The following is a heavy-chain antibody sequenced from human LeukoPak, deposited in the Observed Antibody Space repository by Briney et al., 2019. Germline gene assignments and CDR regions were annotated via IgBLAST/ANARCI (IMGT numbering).Heavy chain of an antibody. CDR3: STGSSSSGGY. CDR1: GFTFNSYE. CDR2: IRSKANSYAT. V-gene: IGHV3-73*01. Sequence: PGGSLRLSCEASGFTFNSYEMNWVRQASGKGLEWVGRIRSKANSYATAYAASVKGRFTISRDDSKNTAYLQMNSLKTEDTAVYYCSTGSSSSGGYWGQGTLVTVSS. D-gene: IGHD6-6*01. J-gene: IGHJ4*02.